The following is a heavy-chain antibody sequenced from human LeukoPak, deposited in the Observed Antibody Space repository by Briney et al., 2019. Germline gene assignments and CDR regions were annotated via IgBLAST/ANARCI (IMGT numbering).Heavy chain of an antibody. CDR1: GFTSSSYE. D-gene: IGHD6-13*01. V-gene: IGHV3-48*03. J-gene: IGHJ4*01. CDR2: ISSSGSAK. Sequence: GGSPRLSCADPGFTSSSYEMKWVREAPGKGLERGSHISSSGSAKYDTDSVTGRCTISKDNVKISMYRQMNSLRAEDTSVYYCARAKDSSITYYFDFWGQGTLVTVSS. CDR3: ARAKDSSITYYFDF.